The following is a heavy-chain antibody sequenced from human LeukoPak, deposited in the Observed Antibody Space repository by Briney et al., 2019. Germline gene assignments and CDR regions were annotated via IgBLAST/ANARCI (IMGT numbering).Heavy chain of an antibody. J-gene: IGHJ6*03. V-gene: IGHV4-34*01. Sequence: SETLSLTCAVYGGSFSGYYWSWIRQPPGKGLEWIGEINHSGSTNYNPSLKSRVTMSVDTSKNLFSLKLSSVTAADTAVYYCARDSCSSTSCYSHYYYYYMDVWGKGTTVTVSS. CDR2: INHSGST. CDR1: GGSFSGYY. CDR3: ARDSCSSTSCYSHYYYYYMDV. D-gene: IGHD2-2*01.